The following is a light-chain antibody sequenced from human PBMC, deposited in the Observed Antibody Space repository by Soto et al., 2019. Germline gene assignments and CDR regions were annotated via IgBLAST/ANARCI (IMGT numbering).Light chain of an antibody. CDR2: DAS. CDR1: QGIGTW. V-gene: IGKV1-12*01. CDR3: HQAAHFPLT. J-gene: IGKJ4*01. Sequence: DIQMTQSPSSVSASVGDRVTITCRASQGIGTWLAWYQQKPGKAPKYLIYDASSLHSGVPPRFSGSGSGTDFTLTISSLQPEDFATYYRHQAAHFPLTFGGGTRVEIK.